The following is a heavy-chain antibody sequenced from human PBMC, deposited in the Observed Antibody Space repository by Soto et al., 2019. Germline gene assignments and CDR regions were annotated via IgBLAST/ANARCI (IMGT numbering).Heavy chain of an antibody. CDR3: ARDDDMTTVTTVEYYYYYYGMDV. CDR2: ISAYNGNT. CDR1: GYTFTSYG. D-gene: IGHD4-17*01. V-gene: IGHV1-18*01. Sequence: ASVKVSCKASGYTFTSYGISWVRQAPGQGLEWMGWISAYNGNTNYAQKLQGRVTMTTDTSTSTAYMELRSLRSDDTAVYYCARDDDMTTVTTVEYYYYYYGMDVWGQGTTVTVSS. J-gene: IGHJ6*02.